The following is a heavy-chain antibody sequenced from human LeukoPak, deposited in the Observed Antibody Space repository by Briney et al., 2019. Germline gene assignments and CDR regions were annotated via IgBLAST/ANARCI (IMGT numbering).Heavy chain of an antibody. D-gene: IGHD3-3*01. CDR3: ARDQYDTWSRRGNFDS. CDR1: GFTFGKYW. Sequence: GGSLRLSCVASGFTFGKYWMSWVRQAPGKGLERVANIKLDGSEKNYVDSVKGRFTISRDNTKNSLYLQMNSLRAEDTAVFYCARDQYDTWSRRGNFDSWGQGTLVIVSS. CDR2: IKLDGSEK. J-gene: IGHJ4*02. V-gene: IGHV3-7*03.